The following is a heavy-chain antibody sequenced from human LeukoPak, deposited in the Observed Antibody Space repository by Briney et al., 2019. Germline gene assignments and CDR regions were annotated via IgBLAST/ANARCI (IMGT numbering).Heavy chain of an antibody. D-gene: IGHD3-3*01. CDR3: ARDQYDTWSRRGNFDS. CDR1: GFTFGKYW. Sequence: GGSLRLSCVASGFTFGKYWMSWVRQAPGKGLERVANIKLDGSEKNYVDSVKGRFTISRDNTKNSLYLQMNSLRAEDTAVFYCARDQYDTWSRRGNFDSWGQGTLVIVSS. CDR2: IKLDGSEK. J-gene: IGHJ4*02. V-gene: IGHV3-7*03.